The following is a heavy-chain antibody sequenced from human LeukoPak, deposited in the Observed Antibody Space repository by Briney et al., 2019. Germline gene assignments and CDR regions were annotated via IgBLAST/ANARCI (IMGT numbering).Heavy chain of an antibody. V-gene: IGHV3-7*03. J-gene: IGHJ4*02. D-gene: IGHD5-18*01. CDR2: INQDGSEK. CDR1: GFTFSSYW. Sequence: GETLTLSCAASGFTFSSYWMSWVRQAPGKGLELVANINQDGSEKYYVDSVKGRFTISRDNAKNSLYLQMNSLISDDTAVYYCARDQGWDTAMVTKDYWGQGTLVTVSS. CDR3: ARDQGWDTAMVTKDY.